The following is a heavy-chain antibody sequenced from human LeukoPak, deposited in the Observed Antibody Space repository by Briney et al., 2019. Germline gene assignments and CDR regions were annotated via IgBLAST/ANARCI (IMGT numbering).Heavy chain of an antibody. D-gene: IGHD6-13*01. CDR3: ARETSIPEAGTRGDY. Sequence: ASVKVSCKASGYTFTSYGISWVRRAPGQGLEWMAWIKTYNGDINFAQKFQGRVTMTTDTSTSTAYMELRSLRSDDTAVYYCARETSIPEAGTRGDYWGQGTLVTVSS. V-gene: IGHV1-18*01. J-gene: IGHJ4*02. CDR1: GYTFTSYG. CDR2: IKTYNGDI.